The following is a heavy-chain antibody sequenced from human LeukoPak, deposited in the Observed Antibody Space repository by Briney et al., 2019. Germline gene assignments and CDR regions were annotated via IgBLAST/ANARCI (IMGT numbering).Heavy chain of an antibody. J-gene: IGHJ4*02. CDR2: ISGSGGST. CDR3: AKDVGRDGYSPYFDY. CDR1: GFTFSSYA. V-gene: IGHV3-23*01. D-gene: IGHD5-24*01. Sequence: PGGSLRLSCAASGFTFSSYAMSWVRQAPGKGLEWVSAISGSGGSTYYADSVKGRFTISRDNSKNTLYLQMNSLRAEDTAVYYCAKDVGRDGYSPYFDYWGQGTLVTVSS.